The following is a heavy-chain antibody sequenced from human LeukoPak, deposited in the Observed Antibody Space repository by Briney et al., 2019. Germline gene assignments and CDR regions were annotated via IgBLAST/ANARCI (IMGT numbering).Heavy chain of an antibody. J-gene: IGHJ3*02. CDR2: FNHSGST. V-gene: IGHV4-34*01. Sequence: SETLSLTCAVYGGSFSGYSWTWIRQPPGKGLEWIGEFNHSGSTNYNPSLKSRVTISVDTSKNQFSLKLSSVTAADTAVYYCARHGRHCSSTSCPQRAFDIWGQGTMVTVSS. D-gene: IGHD2-2*01. CDR1: GGSFSGYS. CDR3: ARHGRHCSSTSCPQRAFDI.